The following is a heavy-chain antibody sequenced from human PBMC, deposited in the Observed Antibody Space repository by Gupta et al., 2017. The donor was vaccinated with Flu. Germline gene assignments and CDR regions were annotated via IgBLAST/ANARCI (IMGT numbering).Heavy chain of an antibody. V-gene: IGHV3-20*01. CDR3: ARMLGNSRPGFYSNYYALDV. CDR1: GSRFDNAG. D-gene: IGHD4-11*01. J-gene: IGHJ6*02. Sequence: EMQLVESGGGVVRPGGSLRLSCVVSGSRFDNAGFSWVRHAPGKGLEWVAGINWNGGSTAYADSVKGRFTISRDNAKNSLQLQMDSLGVEDTALYHCARMLGNSRPGFYSNYYALDVWGHGTTVTVSS. CDR2: INWNGGST.